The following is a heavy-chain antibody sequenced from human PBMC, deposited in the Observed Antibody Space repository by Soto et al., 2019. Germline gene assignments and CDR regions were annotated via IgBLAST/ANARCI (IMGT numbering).Heavy chain of an antibody. CDR2: ISWNSGSI. V-gene: IGHV3-9*01. Sequence: GGSLRLSCAASGFTFDYYAMHWVRQAPGKGLEWVSGISWNSGSIGYADSVKGRFTISRDNAKNSLYLQMNSLRAEDTALYYCAKESPLNYYDSSGPFDYWGQGTLVTVSS. CDR3: AKESPLNYYDSSGPFDY. CDR1: GFTFDYYA. D-gene: IGHD3-22*01. J-gene: IGHJ4*02.